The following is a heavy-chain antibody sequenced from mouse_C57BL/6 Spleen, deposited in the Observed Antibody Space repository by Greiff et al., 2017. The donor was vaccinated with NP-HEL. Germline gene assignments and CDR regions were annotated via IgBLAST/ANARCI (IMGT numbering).Heavy chain of an antibody. Sequence: EVQGVESGGGLVKPGGSLKLSCAASGFTFSDYGMHWVRQAPEKGLEWVAYISSGSSTIYYADTVKGRFTISRDNAKNTLFLQMTSLRSEDTAMYYCARPGVAAQAWFAYWGQGTLVTVSA. J-gene: IGHJ3*01. D-gene: IGHD3-2*02. CDR1: GFTFSDYG. V-gene: IGHV5-17*01. CDR3: ARPGVAAQAWFAY. CDR2: ISSGSSTI.